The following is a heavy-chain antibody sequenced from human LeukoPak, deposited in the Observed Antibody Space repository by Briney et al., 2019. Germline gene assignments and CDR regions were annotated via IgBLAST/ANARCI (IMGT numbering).Heavy chain of an antibody. D-gene: IGHD6-19*01. CDR2: ISYDGSNK. V-gene: IGHV3-30-3*01. J-gene: IGHJ6*03. CDR1: GLTFSSYA. Sequence: PGGSLRLSCAASGLTFSSYAMHWVRQAPGKGLEWVAVISYDGSNKYYADSVKGRFTISRDNSKNTLYLQMNSLRTEDTAVYYCAKVASTVYYYYYMDVWGKGTTVTVSS. CDR3: AKVASTVYYYYYMDV.